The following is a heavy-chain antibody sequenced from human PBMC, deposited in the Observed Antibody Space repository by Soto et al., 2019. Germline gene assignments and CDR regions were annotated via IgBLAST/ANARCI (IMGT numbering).Heavy chain of an antibody. CDR2: IYYSGST. D-gene: IGHD2-2*01. CDR1: GGSISSGGYY. CDR3: ARGRSSTSPYPIGY. J-gene: IGHJ4*02. Sequence: QVQLQESGPGLVKPSQTLSLTCTVSGGSISSGGYYWSWIRQHPGKGLEWIGYIYYSGSTYYNPSHKSRVTISVDTSKNQFSLKMCSVTAADTAVYYCARGRSSTSPYPIGYWGQGTLVTVSS. V-gene: IGHV4-31*03.